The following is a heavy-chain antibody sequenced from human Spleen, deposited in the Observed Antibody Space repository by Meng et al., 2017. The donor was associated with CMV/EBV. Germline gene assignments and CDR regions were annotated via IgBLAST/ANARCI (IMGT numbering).Heavy chain of an antibody. CDR2: IYYSGST. CDR1: SISSSSYY. Sequence: SISSSSYYWGWIRQTPGKGLEWIGSIYYSGSTYYNPSLKSRVTISVDTSKNQFSLKLSSVTAADTAVYYCADYYCSSTSCYPEYFQHWGQGTLVTVSS. D-gene: IGHD2-2*01. J-gene: IGHJ1*01. V-gene: IGHV4-39*01. CDR3: ADYYCSSTSCYPEYFQH.